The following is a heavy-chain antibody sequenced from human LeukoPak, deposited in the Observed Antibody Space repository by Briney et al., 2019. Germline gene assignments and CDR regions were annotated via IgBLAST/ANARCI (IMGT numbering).Heavy chain of an antibody. J-gene: IGHJ3*02. D-gene: IGHD2-8*01. CDR1: GFTFSSYA. Sequence: GGSLRLSCAASGFTFSSYAMSWVRQAPGKGLEWVSAISGSGGNTYYTDSVKGRFTISRDNSKNTLFLQMNSLRAEDTAVYYCAKTRYCTNGVCYPPYAFDIWGQGTMVTVSS. CDR2: ISGSGGNT. CDR3: AKTRYCTNGVCYPPYAFDI. V-gene: IGHV3-23*01.